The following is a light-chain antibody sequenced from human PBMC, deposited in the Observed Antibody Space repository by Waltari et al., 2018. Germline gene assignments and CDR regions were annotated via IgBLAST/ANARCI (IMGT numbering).Light chain of an antibody. V-gene: IGLV3-27*01. J-gene: IGLJ2*01. CDR1: VLAEKY. Sequence: YDLAQPFSVSVSPGQTATITCSGDVLAEKYVRWFQQRPGQAPTLILYKDTERPSGIPDRCSGSSAGSTVTLTIRGALLEDEADYHCHAAADNNWFFGGGTKLTVL. CDR2: KDT. CDR3: HAAADNNWF.